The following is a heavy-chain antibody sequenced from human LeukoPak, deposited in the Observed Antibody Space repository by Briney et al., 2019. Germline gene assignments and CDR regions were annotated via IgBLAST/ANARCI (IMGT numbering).Heavy chain of an antibody. CDR2: ISRSTTYT. D-gene: IGHD6-13*01. Sequence: PGGSLRLSCAASGFTFISHTMNWVRPAPGKGLEWVSPISRSTTYTYYADSVKGRFTISKDNAKNSLYLQMNSLRAEDTAVYYCARVYSNHNGWGQGTLVTVSS. CDR3: ARVYSNHNG. J-gene: IGHJ4*02. CDR1: GFTFISHT. V-gene: IGHV3-21*01.